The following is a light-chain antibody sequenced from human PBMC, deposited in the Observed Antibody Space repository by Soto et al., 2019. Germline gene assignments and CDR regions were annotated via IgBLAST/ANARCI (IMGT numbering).Light chain of an antibody. CDR2: WAS. V-gene: IGKV4-1*01. Sequence: DIVMTQSPDSLAVSLGERATINCKSSQSVLYSSNNKNYLAWYQQKPGQPPKLLIYWASTRESGDPDRFSGSGSGTDFTRTIISLQAEDVAVYYCQQYYSTLVTFGPGTKVDIK. CDR3: QQYYSTLVT. J-gene: IGKJ3*01. CDR1: QSVLYSSNNKNY.